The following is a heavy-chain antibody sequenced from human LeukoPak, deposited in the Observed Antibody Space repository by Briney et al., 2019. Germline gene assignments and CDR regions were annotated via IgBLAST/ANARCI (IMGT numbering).Heavy chain of an antibody. V-gene: IGHV3-66*01. D-gene: IGHD3-10*01. Sequence: GGSLRLSCAACGFTVSSNYMSWVRQAPGKGLEWVSVIYSGGSTYYADSVKGRSTISRDNSKNTLYLQMNSLRAEDTAVYYCATPLLWFGELSTDYWGQGSLVTVSS. CDR1: GFTVSSNY. J-gene: IGHJ4*02. CDR3: ATPLLWFGELSTDY. CDR2: IYSGGST.